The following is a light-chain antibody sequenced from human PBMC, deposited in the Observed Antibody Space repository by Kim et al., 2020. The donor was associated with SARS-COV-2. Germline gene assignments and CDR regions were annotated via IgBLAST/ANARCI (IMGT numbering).Light chain of an antibody. CDR3: QQSYSMPWT. V-gene: IGKV1-39*01. CDR1: QSVSTY. Sequence: ASVRDRVTITCRASQSVSTYLNWYQQRPGKAPKLLIYSASTLQTGVSARFSGTGSGTEFTLTISSLQPEDFATYYCQQSYSMPWTFGRGTKVDIK. CDR2: SAS. J-gene: IGKJ1*01.